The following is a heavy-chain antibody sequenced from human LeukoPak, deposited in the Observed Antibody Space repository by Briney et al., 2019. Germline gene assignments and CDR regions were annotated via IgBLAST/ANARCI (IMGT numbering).Heavy chain of an antibody. CDR1: GYTFTSYY. CDR2: INPSGGST. V-gene: IGHV1-46*01. D-gene: IGHD3-9*01. J-gene: IGHJ6*02. Sequence: GASVKVSCKASGYTFTSYYMHWVRQAPGQGLEWMGIINPSGGSTSYAQKFQGRVTMTRDTFTSTVYMELSSLRSEDTAVYYCARNVFDILTGHYYYYGMDVWGQGTTVTVSS. CDR3: ARNVFDILTGHYYYYGMDV.